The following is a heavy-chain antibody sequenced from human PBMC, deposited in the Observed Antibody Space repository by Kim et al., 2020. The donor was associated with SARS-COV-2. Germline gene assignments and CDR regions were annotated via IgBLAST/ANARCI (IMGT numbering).Heavy chain of an antibody. J-gene: IGHJ6*02. V-gene: IGHV3-7*03. Sequence: SEKYYVDSVKGRFTISRDNAKNSLYLQMNSLRAEDTAVYYCARDGYGMDVWGQGTTVTVSS. CDR2: SEK. CDR3: ARDGYGMDV.